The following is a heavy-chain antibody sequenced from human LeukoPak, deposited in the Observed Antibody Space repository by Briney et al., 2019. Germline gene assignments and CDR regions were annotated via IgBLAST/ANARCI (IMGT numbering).Heavy chain of an antibody. J-gene: IGHJ4*02. V-gene: IGHV1-46*01. CDR3: ARTTMVRGGERVSSWYNYFDY. Sequence: EASVKVSCKASGYTFTSYYMHWVRQAPGQGLEWMGIINPSGGSTSYAQKFQGRVTMTRDMSTSTAYMELSSLRSEDTAVYYCARTTMVRGGERVSSWYNYFDYWGQGTLVTVSS. CDR2: INPSGGST. D-gene: IGHD3-10*01. CDR1: GYTFTSYY.